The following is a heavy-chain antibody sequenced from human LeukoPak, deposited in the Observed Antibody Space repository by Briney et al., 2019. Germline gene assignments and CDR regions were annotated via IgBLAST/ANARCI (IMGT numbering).Heavy chain of an antibody. Sequence: RGSLRLSCAASGFTFSSYSMNWVRQAPGKGLEWVSSISSSSSYIYYADSVKGRFTISRDNAKSSLYLHMNSLRAEDTAVYYCARTDSGSYYVHFDSWGQGNLVTVSS. J-gene: IGHJ4*02. V-gene: IGHV3-21*01. CDR3: ARTDSGSYYVHFDS. CDR2: ISSSSSYI. CDR1: GFTFSSYS. D-gene: IGHD1-26*01.